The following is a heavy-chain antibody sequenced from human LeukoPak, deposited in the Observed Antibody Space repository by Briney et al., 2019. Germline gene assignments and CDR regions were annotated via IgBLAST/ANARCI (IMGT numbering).Heavy chain of an antibody. J-gene: IGHJ4*02. V-gene: IGHV4-59*01. Sequence: SETLSLTRTVSGGSISTYYWSWIRQPPGKGLEWIGYIYYSGSTDYNPSLNNRVTISVDTSKNQFSLKLSSVTAADTAVYYCARGGRYYDSKGYFDYWGQGTRVTVSS. CDR1: GGSISTYY. CDR3: ARGGRYYDSKGYFDY. CDR2: IYYSGST. D-gene: IGHD3-22*01.